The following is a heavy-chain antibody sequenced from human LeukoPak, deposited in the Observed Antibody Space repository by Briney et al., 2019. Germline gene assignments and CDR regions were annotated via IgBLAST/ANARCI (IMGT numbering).Heavy chain of an antibody. V-gene: IGHV4-30-2*02. CDR2: IYYSGST. D-gene: IGHD5-18*01. J-gene: IGHJ5*02. CDR1: GGSIRSGAYS. CDR3: ARTYSYGSDNWFDP. Sequence: SQTLSLTCAVSGGSIRSGAYSWSWIRQPPGKGLEWIGYIYYSGSTYYNPSLKSRVTISVDTSKNQFSLKLSSVTAADTAVYYCARTYSYGSDNWFDPWGQGTLVTVSS.